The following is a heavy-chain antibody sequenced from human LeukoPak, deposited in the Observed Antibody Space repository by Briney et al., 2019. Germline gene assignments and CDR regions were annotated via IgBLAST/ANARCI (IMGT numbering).Heavy chain of an antibody. J-gene: IGHJ6*02. CDR1: GFIFSTYG. CDR2: ISGGGTST. CDR3: AKGGPAVYYYGMDV. V-gene: IGHV3-23*01. Sequence: TGGSLRLSCAASGFIFSTYGMSWVRQAPGKGLEWVSAISGGGTSTYYADSVKGQFTISRDNSKNTLYLQMNSLRAEDTAVYYCAKGGPAVYYYGMDVWGQRTTVTVSS.